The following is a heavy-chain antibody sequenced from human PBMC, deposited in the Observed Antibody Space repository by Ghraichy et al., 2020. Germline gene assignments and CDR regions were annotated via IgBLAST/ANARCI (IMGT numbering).Heavy chain of an antibody. Sequence: GESLNISCKGSGYSFTSYWMGWVRQTPGKGLEWMGIIYPGDSNTKYSPSFQGQITISADKSISTPYLQWSSLKASDTAMYYCARRRYYCSGSYYNVASRWYFDLLGRGTLVTVSS. CDR1: GYSFTSYW. CDR2: IYPGDSNT. J-gene: IGHJ2*01. V-gene: IGHV5-51*01. CDR3: ARRRYYCSGSYYNVASRWYFDL. D-gene: IGHD3-10*01.